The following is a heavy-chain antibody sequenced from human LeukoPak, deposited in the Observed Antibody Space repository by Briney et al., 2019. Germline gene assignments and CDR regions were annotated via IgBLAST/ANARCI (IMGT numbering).Heavy chain of an antibody. Sequence: ASVKVSCKASGYTFINSGISWVRQAPGKGLEWMGGFDPEDGETVYAQKFQGRVTMTRDTSISTAYMELSRLRSDDTAVYYCARTPLASVTTANPWGQGTLVTVSS. V-gene: IGHV1-2*02. CDR2: FDPEDGET. CDR3: ARTPLASVTTANP. D-gene: IGHD4-17*01. J-gene: IGHJ5*02. CDR1: GYTFINSG.